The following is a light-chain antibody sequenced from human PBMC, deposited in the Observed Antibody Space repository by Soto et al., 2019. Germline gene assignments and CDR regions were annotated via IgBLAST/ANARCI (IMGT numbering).Light chain of an antibody. CDR3: QQYNSYLWT. Sequence: DIQMTQSPSTLSASVGDRVTITCRASQSISSWVAWYQQKPGKAPKLLIYDASSLESGVPSRFSGSGSGTEFTLPISSLPPDDFATYYCQQYNSYLWTFGQGTKVEIK. J-gene: IGKJ1*01. CDR1: QSISSW. CDR2: DAS. V-gene: IGKV1-5*01.